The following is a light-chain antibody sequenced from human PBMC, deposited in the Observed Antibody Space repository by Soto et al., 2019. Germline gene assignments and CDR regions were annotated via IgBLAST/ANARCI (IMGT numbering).Light chain of an antibody. CDR1: QSVSSY. CDR3: QQRSNWPT. Sequence: IVLTQSPATLSLSPGERASLSCRASQSVSSYLAWYQQKPGQAPRLLIYDASNRATGIPARFSGSGSGTDFTLTISSLEPEDFAVYYCQQRSNWPTFGQGTRREIK. J-gene: IGKJ5*01. CDR2: DAS. V-gene: IGKV3-11*01.